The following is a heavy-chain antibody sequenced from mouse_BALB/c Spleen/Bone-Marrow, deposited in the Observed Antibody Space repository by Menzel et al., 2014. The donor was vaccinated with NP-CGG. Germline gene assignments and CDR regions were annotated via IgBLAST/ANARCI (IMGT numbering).Heavy chain of an antibody. CDR2: ISYSGST. J-gene: IGHJ4*01. Sequence: EVQLVESGPGLVKPSQSLSLTCTVTGYSITSDYAWNWIRQFPENKLEWMGYISYSGSTSYNPSLKSRISITRDTSKNQFFLQLNSVTTEDTATYYCARDRAMDYWGQGTSVTVSS. CDR3: ARDRAMDY. CDR1: GYSITSDYA. V-gene: IGHV3-2*02.